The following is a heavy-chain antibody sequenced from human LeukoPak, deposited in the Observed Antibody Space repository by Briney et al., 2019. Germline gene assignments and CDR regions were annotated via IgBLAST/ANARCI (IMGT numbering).Heavy chain of an antibody. Sequence: PGGSLRLSCVASGLTFRNYGFHWVRQAPGKGLEGLAIIYSGGGTTKYYAESPKDRFTITRDDSRDTLYLQMNSLRAEDTAVFYCVVILVPGGVWHFDLWGRGTLVTVSS. J-gene: IGHJ2*01. V-gene: IGHV3-33*03. D-gene: IGHD2-2*01. CDR2: IYSGGGTTK. CDR3: VVILVPGGVWHFDL. CDR1: GLTFRNYG.